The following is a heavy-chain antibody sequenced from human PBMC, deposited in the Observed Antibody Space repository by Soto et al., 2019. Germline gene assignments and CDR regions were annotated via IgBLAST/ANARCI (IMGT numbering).Heavy chain of an antibody. J-gene: IGHJ4*02. CDR1: GYTFTSFG. Sequence: QVQLVQSEGEMKKPGASVKVSCKASGYTFTSFGIAWVRQAPGQGLEYMGWITVYNGNTNYAQKFQGRVTMTADTSTSTVYLELKNLISDDTAVYYCARFLQLRPLDYWGQGTLVTVSS. D-gene: IGHD5-18*01. CDR2: ITVYNGNT. CDR3: ARFLQLRPLDY. V-gene: IGHV1-18*04.